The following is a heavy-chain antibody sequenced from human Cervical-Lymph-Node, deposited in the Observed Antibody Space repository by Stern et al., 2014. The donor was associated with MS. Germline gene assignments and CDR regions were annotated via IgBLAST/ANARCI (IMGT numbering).Heavy chain of an antibody. J-gene: IGHJ4*02. Sequence: QLVQSGGGVVQPGRSLRLSCAASGFTFSSYAMHWVRQAPGKGLEWVAVISYDGSNKYYADSVKGRFTISRDNSKNTLYLQMNSLRAEDTAVYYCARDRGSYPDGFDYWGQGTLVTVSS. CDR2: ISYDGSNK. D-gene: IGHD1-26*01. CDR1: GFTFSSYA. CDR3: ARDRGSYPDGFDY. V-gene: IGHV3-30*01.